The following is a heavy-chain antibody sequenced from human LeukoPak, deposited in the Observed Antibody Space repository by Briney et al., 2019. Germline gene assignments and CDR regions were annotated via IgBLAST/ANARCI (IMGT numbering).Heavy chain of an antibody. J-gene: IGHJ5*02. D-gene: IGHD2-15*01. Sequence: SQTLSLTCAVSGGSISRGGYSWSWIRQPPGKGLEWIGYIYHSGSTYYNPSLKSRVTISVDRSKNQFSLKLSSVTAADTAVYYCARGGGSPNWFDPWGQGTLVTVSS. V-gene: IGHV4-30-2*01. CDR2: IYHSGST. CDR3: ARGGGSPNWFDP. CDR1: GGSISRGGYS.